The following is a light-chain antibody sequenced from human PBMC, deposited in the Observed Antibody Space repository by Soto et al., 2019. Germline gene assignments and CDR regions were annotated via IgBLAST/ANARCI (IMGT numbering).Light chain of an antibody. CDR2: DAS. CDR1: QSVSSY. V-gene: IGKV3-11*01. CDR3: QQRSNWPRT. Sequence: EIVLTQSPATLSLSPGERATLSCRASQSVSSYLAWYQQKPGQAPRLLIYDASTRATGIPARFSGSESGTDLTLTISSLEPEDFSVYYCQQRSNWPRTFGPGTKVDIK. J-gene: IGKJ3*01.